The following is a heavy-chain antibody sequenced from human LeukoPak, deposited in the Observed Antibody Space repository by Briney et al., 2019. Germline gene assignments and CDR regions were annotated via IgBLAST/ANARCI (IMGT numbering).Heavy chain of an antibody. CDR2: IYYSGST. J-gene: IGHJ5*02. Sequence: SETLSLTCTVSGGSISSGDYYWSWIRQPPGKGLEWTGYIYYSGSTYYNPSLKSRVTISVDTSKNQFSLKLSSVTAADTAVYYCARALSGTTEVGNWFDPWGQGTLVTVSS. V-gene: IGHV4-30-4*08. CDR3: ARALSGTTEVGNWFDP. D-gene: IGHD1-1*01. CDR1: GGSISSGDYY.